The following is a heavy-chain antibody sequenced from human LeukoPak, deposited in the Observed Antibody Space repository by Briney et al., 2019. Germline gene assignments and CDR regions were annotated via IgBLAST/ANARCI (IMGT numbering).Heavy chain of an antibody. Sequence: SETLSLTCTVSGWSISSYYWSWIRQPPGKGLEWIGYIYYSGSTNYNPSLKSRVTISVDTSKNQFSLKLRSVTAADTAVYYCARDGWFGELLDYWGQGALVIVSS. J-gene: IGHJ4*02. CDR1: GWSISSYY. V-gene: IGHV4-59*12. CDR2: IYYSGST. CDR3: ARDGWFGELLDY. D-gene: IGHD3-10*01.